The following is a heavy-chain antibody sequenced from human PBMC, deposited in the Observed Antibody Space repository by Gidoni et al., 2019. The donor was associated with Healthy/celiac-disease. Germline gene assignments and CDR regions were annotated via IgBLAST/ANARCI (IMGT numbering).Heavy chain of an antibody. V-gene: IGHV3-21*01. Sequence: EVQLVESGGVLVKPGGSLRLSCAASGFTFSSYSMNWVRQAPGKGLEWVSSISSSSSYIYYADSVKGRFNISRDNAKNSLYLQMNSLRAEDTAVYYCARAPLRFLEWLSTYFDYWGQGTLVTVSS. CDR1: GFTFSSYS. CDR3: ARAPLRFLEWLSTYFDY. CDR2: ISSSSSYI. J-gene: IGHJ4*02. D-gene: IGHD3-3*01.